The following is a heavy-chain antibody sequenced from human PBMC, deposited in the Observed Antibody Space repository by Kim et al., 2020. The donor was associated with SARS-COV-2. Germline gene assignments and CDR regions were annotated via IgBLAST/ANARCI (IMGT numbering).Heavy chain of an antibody. D-gene: IGHD3-3*01. CDR1: GFTFSNAW. Sequence: GGSLRLSCAASGFTFSNAWMSWVRQAPGKGLEWVGRIKSKTDGGTTDYAAPVKGRFTISRDDSKNTLYLQMNSLKTEDTAVYYCTTDCENCRFLEWLHPRSGDYYYYGMDVWGQGTTVTVSS. V-gene: IGHV3-15*01. J-gene: IGHJ6*02. CDR3: TTDCENCRFLEWLHPRSGDYYYYGMDV. CDR2: IKSKTDGGTT.